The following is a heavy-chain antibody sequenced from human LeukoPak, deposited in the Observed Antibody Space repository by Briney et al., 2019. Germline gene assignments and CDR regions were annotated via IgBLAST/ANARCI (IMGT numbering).Heavy chain of an antibody. CDR2: IYYSGST. V-gene: IGHV4-30-4*01. Sequence: SETLSLTCTVSGGSISSGDYYWSWIRQPPGKGLEWIGHIYYSGSTYYNPSLKSRVTISVDTSKNQFSLKLSSVTAADTAVYYCARERAVVTAFDIWGQGTMVTVSS. D-gene: IGHD2-21*02. J-gene: IGHJ3*02. CDR1: GGSISSGDYY. CDR3: ARERAVVTAFDI.